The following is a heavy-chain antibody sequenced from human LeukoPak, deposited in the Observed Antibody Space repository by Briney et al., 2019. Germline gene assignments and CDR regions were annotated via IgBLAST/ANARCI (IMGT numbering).Heavy chain of an antibody. Sequence: SETLSLTCTVSGGSISSYYWSWIRQPPGKGLEWIGYIYYSGSTNYNPSLKSRVTISVDTSKNRFSLKLSSVTAADTAVYYCATDYYYYMDVWGKGTTVTVSS. CDR3: ATDYYYYMDV. J-gene: IGHJ6*03. V-gene: IGHV4-59*01. CDR2: IYYSGST. CDR1: GGSISSYY.